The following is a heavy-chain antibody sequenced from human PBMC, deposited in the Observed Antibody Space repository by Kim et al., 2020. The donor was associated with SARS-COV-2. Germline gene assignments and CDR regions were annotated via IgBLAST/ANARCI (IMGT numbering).Heavy chain of an antibody. V-gene: IGHV3-23*01. J-gene: IGHJ3*02. CDR3: AKVGSGGLPFMIVVVNSWGAFDI. Sequence: GGSLRLSCAASGFTFSSYAMSWVRQAPGKGLEWVSAISGSGGSTYYADSVKGRFTISRDNSKNTLYLQMNSLRAEDTAVYYCAKVGSGGLPFMIVVVNSWGAFDIWGQGTMVTVSS. CDR2: ISGSGGST. D-gene: IGHD3-22*01. CDR1: GFTFSSYA.